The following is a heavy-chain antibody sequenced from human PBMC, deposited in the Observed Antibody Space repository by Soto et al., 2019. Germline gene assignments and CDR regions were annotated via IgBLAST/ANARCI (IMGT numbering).Heavy chain of an antibody. CDR1: GGSFKSGSYS. J-gene: IGHJ1*01. CDR2: ITINGNT. Sequence: SETLSLTCTVSGGSFKSGSYSWSWIRQPAGKGLEWIGRITINGNTQKNPSFKSRVTMSIDTSRNHFSLNLQSATAADTALYYCARETGENWTYEAHWGTGTLVTVSS. CDR3: ARETGENWTYEAH. D-gene: IGHD1-7*01. V-gene: IGHV4-61*02.